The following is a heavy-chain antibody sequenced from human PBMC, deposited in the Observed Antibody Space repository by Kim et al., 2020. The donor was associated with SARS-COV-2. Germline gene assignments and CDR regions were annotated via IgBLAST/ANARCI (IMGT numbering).Heavy chain of an antibody. D-gene: IGHD6-25*01. CDR3: ARSRAGFDY. V-gene: IGHV1-3*01. CDR2: NGNT. Sequence: NGNTKYSPKFQGRVTITRDTAASTACLELGSLRSEDTAVYYCARSRAGFDYWGQGTLVTVSS. J-gene: IGHJ4*02.